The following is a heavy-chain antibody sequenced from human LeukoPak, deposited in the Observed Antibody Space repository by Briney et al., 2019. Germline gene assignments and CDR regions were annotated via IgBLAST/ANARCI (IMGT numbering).Heavy chain of an antibody. CDR1: GFTFSSYG. J-gene: IGHJ4*02. V-gene: IGHV3-33*08. CDR2: IWYDGSNK. D-gene: IGHD1-1*01. Sequence: GGSLRLSCTASGFTFSSYGMHWVRQAPGKGLEWVAVIWYDGSNKYYADSVKGRFTISRDNSKNTLYLQMNSLRAEDTAVYYCARTDVRQNYFDYWGQGTLVTVSS. CDR3: ARTDVRQNYFDY.